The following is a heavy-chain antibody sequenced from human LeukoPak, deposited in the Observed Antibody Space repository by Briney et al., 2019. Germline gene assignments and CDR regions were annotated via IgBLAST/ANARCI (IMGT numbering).Heavy chain of an antibody. Sequence: GGSLRLSCAASGFTFSSYEMNWVRQAPGKGLEWVSYISSSGSTIYYADSVKGRFTISRDNAKNSLYLQMNSLRAEDTAVYYCARLTSGSYWNYYYYYYMDVWGKGTTLTVSS. CDR2: ISSSGSTI. CDR3: ARLTSGSYWNYYYYYYMDV. V-gene: IGHV3-48*03. J-gene: IGHJ6*03. D-gene: IGHD1-26*01. CDR1: GFTFSSYE.